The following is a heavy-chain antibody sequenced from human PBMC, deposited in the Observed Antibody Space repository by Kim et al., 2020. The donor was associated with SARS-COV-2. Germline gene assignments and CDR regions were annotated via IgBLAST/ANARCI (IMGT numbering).Heavy chain of an antibody. CDR2: ISGSGGST. V-gene: IGHV3-23*01. J-gene: IGHJ5*02. Sequence: GGSLRLSCAASGFTFSSYAMSWVRQAPGKGLEWVSAISGSGGSTYYADSVKGRFTISRDNSKNTLYLQMNSLRAEDTAVYYCAKDDTISGSWPVRFDPWGEGTLVTVAS. CDR3: AKDDTISGSWPVRFDP. D-gene: IGHD6-13*01. CDR1: GFTFSSYA.